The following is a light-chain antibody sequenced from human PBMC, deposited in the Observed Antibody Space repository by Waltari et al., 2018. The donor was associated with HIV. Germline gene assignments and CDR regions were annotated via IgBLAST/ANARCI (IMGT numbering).Light chain of an antibody. Sequence: DIQLTQSPSTRSASVGDRVHITCRASRSVGSWLAWYQQKPGKAPKFLIYKASSLESGVPSRFSSSGSGTEFTLTISSLQPDDSATYSCQQFNYYWTFGQGTKVEI. CDR2: KAS. J-gene: IGKJ1*01. CDR3: QQFNYYWT. V-gene: IGKV1-5*03. CDR1: RSVGSW.